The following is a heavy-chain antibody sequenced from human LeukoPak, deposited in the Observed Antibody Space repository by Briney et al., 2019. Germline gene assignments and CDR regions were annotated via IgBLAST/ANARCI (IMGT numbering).Heavy chain of an antibody. CDR1: GFAFSDYW. CDR3: ARNPRNLGYGDY. Sequence: GGSLRLSCAASGFAFSDYWMTWVRQAPGKGLEWVANIKQDGSEMYYVDSVKGRFTISRDNAKNSLYLQMKSLRAEDTAVYYCARNPRNLGYGDYWGQGTLVTVSS. V-gene: IGHV3-7*01. D-gene: IGHD2-15*01. J-gene: IGHJ4*02. CDR2: IKQDGSEM.